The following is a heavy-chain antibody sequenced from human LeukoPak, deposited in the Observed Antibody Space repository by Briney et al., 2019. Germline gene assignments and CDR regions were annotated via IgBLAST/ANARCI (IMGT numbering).Heavy chain of an antibody. CDR3: ARDYSDTAMVYGMDV. D-gene: IGHD5-18*01. J-gene: IGHJ6*02. V-gene: IGHV1-46*01. Sequence: ASVTVSCKASGYTFTSYYMHWVRQAPGQGLEWMGIINPSGGSTSYAQKFQGRVTMTRDTSTSTVYMELSSLRSEDTAVYYCARDYSDTAMVYGMDVWGQGTTVTVSS. CDR2: INPSGGST. CDR1: GYTFTSYY.